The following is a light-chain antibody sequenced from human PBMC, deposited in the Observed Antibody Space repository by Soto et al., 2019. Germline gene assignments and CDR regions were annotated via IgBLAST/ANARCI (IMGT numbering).Light chain of an antibody. CDR1: SSDVGSNNL. CDR2: EGS. J-gene: IGLJ1*01. CDR3: CSYAGSSTNV. V-gene: IGLV2-23*01. Sequence: QYALTQPASVSGSPGQSITISCTGTSSDVGSNNLVSWYQQHPGKAPKLMIYEGSKRPSGVSNRFSGSKSGNTASLTISGLQAEDEADYYCCSYAGSSTNVFGTGTKVTVL.